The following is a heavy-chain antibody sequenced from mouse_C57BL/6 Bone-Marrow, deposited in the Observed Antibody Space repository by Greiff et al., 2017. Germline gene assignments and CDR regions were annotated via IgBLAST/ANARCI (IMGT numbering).Heavy chain of an antibody. CDR1: GYTFTSYW. V-gene: IGHV1-69*01. CDR3: ARRGSSYPYYAMDY. J-gene: IGHJ4*01. D-gene: IGHD1-1*01. Sequence: QVQLQQPGAELVMPGASVKLSCKASGYTFTSYWMHWVKQKPGQGLELIVDLDPSDSYTNYNQKFKGKSTLTVDKSSSTAYMQLSSLTSEDSAVYYCARRGSSYPYYAMDYWGQGTSVTVSS. CDR2: LDPSDSYT.